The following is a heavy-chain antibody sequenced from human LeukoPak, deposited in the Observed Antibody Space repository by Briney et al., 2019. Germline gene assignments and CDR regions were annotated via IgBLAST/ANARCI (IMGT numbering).Heavy chain of an antibody. CDR1: GGSVSSGSYY. D-gene: IGHD2-15*01. J-gene: IGHJ3*02. V-gene: IGHV4-30-2*01. CDR2: IYHSGST. Sequence: PSETLSLTCIVSGGSVSSGSYYWSWIRQPPGKGLEWIGYIYHSGSTYYNPSLKSRVTISVDRSKNQFSLKLSSVTAADTAVYYCARDQYAGGAFDIWGQGTMVTVSS. CDR3: ARDQYAGGAFDI.